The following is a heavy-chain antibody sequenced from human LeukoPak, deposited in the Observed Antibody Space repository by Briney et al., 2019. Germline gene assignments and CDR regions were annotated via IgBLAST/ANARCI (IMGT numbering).Heavy chain of an antibody. V-gene: IGHV4-59*01. J-gene: IGHJ4*02. CDR3: ARGSPTVSFDY. D-gene: IGHD4-17*01. CDR2: IYYSGST. CDR1: GGSISSYY. Sequence: SETLSLTCTVSGGSISSYYWSWIRQPPGKGLEWIGYIYYSGSTNYNPSLKSRVIISVDTSKNQFSLKLSSVTAADTAVYYCARGSPTVSFDYWGQGTLVTVSS.